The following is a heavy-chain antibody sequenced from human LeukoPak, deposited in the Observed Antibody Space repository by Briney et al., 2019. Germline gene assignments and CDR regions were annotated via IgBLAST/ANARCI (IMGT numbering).Heavy chain of an antibody. Sequence: SETLSLTCAVSGGSISSNNWWGWVRQPPGKGLEWIGEIYHSGSPNYNPSLKSRVTISVDKSRNHFSLNLSSVTAADTAVYYCARVNINNWHSCDYWAREPWPPSPQ. V-gene: IGHV4-4*02. D-gene: IGHD1-1*01. CDR1: GGSISSNNW. J-gene: IGHJ4*02. CDR2: IYHSGSP. CDR3: ARVNINNWHSCDY.